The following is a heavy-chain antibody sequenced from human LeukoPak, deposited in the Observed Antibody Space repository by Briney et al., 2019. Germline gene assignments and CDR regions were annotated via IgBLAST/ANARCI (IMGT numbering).Heavy chain of an antibody. D-gene: IGHD3-22*01. CDR1: GITFTRYA. CDR2: ISASGGNT. J-gene: IGHJ4*02. V-gene: IGHV3-23*01. Sequence: GGSLRLSCAASGITFTRYAMSWVRQSPGKGLEWVSGISASGGNTYYADSVKGRFTISRDNAKNSLYLQMNSLRAEDTAVYYCARAAPTRTLIGSGADYWGQGTLVTVSS. CDR3: ARAAPTRTLIGSGADY.